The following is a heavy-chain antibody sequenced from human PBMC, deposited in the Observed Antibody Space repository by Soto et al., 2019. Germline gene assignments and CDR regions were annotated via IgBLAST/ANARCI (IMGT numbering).Heavy chain of an antibody. J-gene: IGHJ4*02. V-gene: IGHV3-11*01. CDR1: GFTFSDYY. CDR2: ISSSGNTI. CDR3: AKSITARPFDY. Sequence: GGSLRLSCAASGFTFSDYYMSWIRQAPGKGLEWVSYISSSGNTIYYADSVKGRFTISRDNAKNSLYLQMNSLRAEDTAVYYCAKSITARPFDYWGQGALVTVSS. D-gene: IGHD6-6*01.